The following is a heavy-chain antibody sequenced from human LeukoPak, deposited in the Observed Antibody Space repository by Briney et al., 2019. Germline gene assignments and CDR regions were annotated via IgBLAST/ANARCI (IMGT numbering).Heavy chain of an antibody. D-gene: IGHD3-22*01. CDR1: GFTLNKYW. J-gene: IGHJ4*02. CDR3: AKGITMISPGLDY. V-gene: IGHV3-74*03. Sequence: GGSLRLSCAVSGFTLNKYWMQWVRQAPGKGLVWVSRINIDGTNPTYADSVKGRFTISRDNAKNTLFLQMNSLRAEDTAVYYCAKGITMISPGLDYWGQGTLVTVSS. CDR2: INIDGTNP.